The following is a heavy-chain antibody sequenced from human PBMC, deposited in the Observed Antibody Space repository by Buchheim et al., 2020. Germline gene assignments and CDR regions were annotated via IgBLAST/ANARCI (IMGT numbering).Heavy chain of an antibody. Sequence: QITLKESGPTLVKPTQTLTLTCTFSGFSLSTSGVGVGWIRQPPGKSLAWLALIYWDDEKRYSPSLNSRLTITKDTSKNQVVLTVTNIDHVDTATYYCARFPAGYTSVWFDPWGQGTL. V-gene: IGHV2-5*02. CDR3: ARFPAGYTSVWFDP. CDR1: GFSLSTSGVG. D-gene: IGHD6-25*01. CDR2: IYWDDEK. J-gene: IGHJ5*02.